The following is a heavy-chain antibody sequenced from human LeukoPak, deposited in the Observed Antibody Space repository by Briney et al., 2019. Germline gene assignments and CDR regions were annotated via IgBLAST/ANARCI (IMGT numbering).Heavy chain of an antibody. J-gene: IGHJ4*02. CDR2: IYTSGST. Sequence: KASQTLSLTCTVSGGSISSGSYYWSWIRQPAGKGLERIGRIYTSGSTNYNPSLKSRVTISVDTSKNQFSLKLSSVTAADTAVYYCARALRVTKAALDYWGQGTLVTVSS. CDR3: ARALRVTKAALDY. D-gene: IGHD4-11*01. CDR1: GGSISSGSYY. V-gene: IGHV4-61*02.